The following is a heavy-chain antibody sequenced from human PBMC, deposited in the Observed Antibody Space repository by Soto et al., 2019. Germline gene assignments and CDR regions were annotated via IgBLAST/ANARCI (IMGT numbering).Heavy chain of an antibody. CDR3: AKDVRRQWLVAGLFDP. J-gene: IGHJ5*02. CDR2: ISWNSGSI. Sequence: EVQLVESGGGLVQPGRSLRLSCAASGFTFDDYAMHWVRQAPGKGLEWVSGISWNSGSIGYADSVKGRFTISRDNAKNSLYLQINSLSAEDTALYYCAKDVRRQWLVAGLFDPWGQGTLVTVSS. D-gene: IGHD6-19*01. V-gene: IGHV3-9*01. CDR1: GFTFDDYA.